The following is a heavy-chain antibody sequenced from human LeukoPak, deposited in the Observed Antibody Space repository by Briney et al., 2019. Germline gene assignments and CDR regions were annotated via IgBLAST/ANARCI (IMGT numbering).Heavy chain of an antibody. CDR2: ISINTDT. J-gene: IGHJ4*02. Sequence: GGSLRLSCAASGIAVTGNYMSWVRQPPGKGLEWVAFISINTDTFYADSVRGRFTISRDSSENTLFLQMNSLRDEDSAVYYCAIAQSWDELFDSWGQGTLVTVSS. V-gene: IGHV3-53*01. D-gene: IGHD1-26*01. CDR1: GIAVTGNY. CDR3: AIAQSWDELFDS.